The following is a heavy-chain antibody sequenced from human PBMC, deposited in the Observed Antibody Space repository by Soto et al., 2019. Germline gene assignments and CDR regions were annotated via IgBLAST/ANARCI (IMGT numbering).Heavy chain of an antibody. CDR3: ARDAGYSSGWYYFDY. CDR1: GFTFSSYA. D-gene: IGHD6-19*01. V-gene: IGHV3-30-3*01. J-gene: IGHJ4*02. CDR2: ISYDGSNK. Sequence: QVQLVESGGGVVQPGRSLRLSCAASGFTFSSYATHWVRQAPGKGLEWVAVISYDGSNKYYADSVKGRFTISRDNSKNTLYLQMNSLRAEDTAVYYCARDAGYSSGWYYFDYWGQGTLVTVSS.